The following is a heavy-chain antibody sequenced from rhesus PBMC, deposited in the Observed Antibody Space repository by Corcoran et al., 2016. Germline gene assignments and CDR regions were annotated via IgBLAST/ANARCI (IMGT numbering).Heavy chain of an antibody. CDR3: ARGKYTYFDY. CDR1: GGSISSSNW. J-gene: IGHJ4*01. D-gene: IGHD1-44*01. Sequence: QVQLQESGPGLVKPSETLSLTCAVSGGSISSSNWWSWIRQPPGKGLEWIGYISGSSGSTYYNPSLKGRVTISTEPSKNQFSLKLSSVTAADTAVYYCARGKYTYFDYWGQGVLVTVSS. V-gene: IGHV4-65*01. CDR2: ISGSSGST.